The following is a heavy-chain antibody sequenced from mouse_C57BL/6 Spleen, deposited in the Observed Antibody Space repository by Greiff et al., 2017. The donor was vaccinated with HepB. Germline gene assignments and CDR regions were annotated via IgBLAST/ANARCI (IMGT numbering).Heavy chain of an antibody. Sequence: VQLQQSGAELVRPGASVKLSCTASGFNIKDDYMHWVKQRPEQGLEWIGWIDPENGDTEYASKFQGKATITADTSSNTAYLQLSSLTSEDTAVYYCTTNYCGSSIHFAYWGQGTLVTVSA. CDR2: IDPENGDT. CDR1: GFNIKDDY. CDR3: TTNYCGSSIHFAY. V-gene: IGHV14-4*01. D-gene: IGHD1-1*01. J-gene: IGHJ3*01.